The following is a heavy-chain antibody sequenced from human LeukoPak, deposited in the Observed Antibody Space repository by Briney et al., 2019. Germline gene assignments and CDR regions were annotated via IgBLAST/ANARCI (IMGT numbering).Heavy chain of an antibody. D-gene: IGHD3-10*01. CDR3: ARDGDTMVRGVITALDY. V-gene: IGHV1-18*01. CDR1: GYTFTSYG. Sequence: ASVKVSCKASGYTFTSYGISWVRQAPGQGLEWMGWISAYNGNTNYAQKLQGRVTMTTDTSTSTAYMELRSLRSDDTAVYYCARDGDTMVRGVITALDYWGQGTLVTVSS. J-gene: IGHJ4*02. CDR2: ISAYNGNT.